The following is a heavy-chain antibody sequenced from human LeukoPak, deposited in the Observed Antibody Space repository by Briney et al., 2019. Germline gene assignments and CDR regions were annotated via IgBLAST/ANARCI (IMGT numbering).Heavy chain of an antibody. V-gene: IGHV3-7*05. Sequence: GGSLRLSCAASGFTFSSYWMSWVRQAPGKGLEWVANIKQDGSEKYYVDSVKGRFTISKDNAKNSLYLQMNSLRAEDTAVYYCARDQRYCSSSSCPWEPFDYWGQGTLVTVSS. D-gene: IGHD2-2*01. CDR3: ARDQRYCSSSSCPWEPFDY. J-gene: IGHJ4*02. CDR2: IKQDGSEK. CDR1: GFTFSSYW.